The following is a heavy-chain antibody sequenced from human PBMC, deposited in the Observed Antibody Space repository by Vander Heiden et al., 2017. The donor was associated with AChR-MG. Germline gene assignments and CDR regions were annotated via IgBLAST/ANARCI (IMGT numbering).Heavy chain of an antibody. J-gene: IGHJ4*02. CDR2: ISYDGSNK. CDR3: ARARASKCYFDY. V-gene: IGHV3-30-3*01. CDR1: GLTLSSHA. Sequence: QVQLVESVGGVVQPGRSLGLFCAPFGLTLSSHAFHRGLQAPGKGLEWVAVISYDGSNKYYADSVKGRFTISRDNSKNTLYLQMNSLRAEDTAVYYCARARASKCYFDYWGQGTLVTVSA.